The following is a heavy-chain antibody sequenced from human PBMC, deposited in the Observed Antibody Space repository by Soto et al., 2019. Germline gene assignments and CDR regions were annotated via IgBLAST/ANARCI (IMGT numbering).Heavy chain of an antibody. CDR2: ISSSGSTR. D-gene: IGHD3-3*01. CDR1: GFTFSSYE. Sequence: PGGSLRLSCAASGFTFSSYEMNWVRQAPGKGLEWVSYISSSGSTRYYADSVKGRFTISRDHAKNSLYLQMNSLTAEDTAVYYCARGIFGVPYYYGMDVWGPGTTVTVSS. CDR3: ARGIFGVPYYYGMDV. V-gene: IGHV3-48*03. J-gene: IGHJ6*02.